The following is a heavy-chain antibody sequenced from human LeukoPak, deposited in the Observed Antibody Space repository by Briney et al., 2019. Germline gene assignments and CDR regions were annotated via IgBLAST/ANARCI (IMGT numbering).Heavy chain of an antibody. V-gene: IGHV4-59*01. CDR3: ARNPTRYPDTFDI. CDR2: IYYSGST. D-gene: IGHD1-1*01. CDR1: GGSISSYY. Sequence: PSETLSLTCTVSGGSISSYYWSWIRQPPGKGLEWIGYIYYSGSTNYNPSLKSRVTISVDTSKNQFSLKLSSVTAADTAVYYCARNPTRYPDTFDIWGQGTMVTVSS. J-gene: IGHJ3*02.